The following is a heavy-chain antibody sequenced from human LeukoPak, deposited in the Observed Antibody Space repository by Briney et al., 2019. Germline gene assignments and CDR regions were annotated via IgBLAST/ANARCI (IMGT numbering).Heavy chain of an antibody. Sequence: SVKVSCKASGGTFSSYAISWVRQAPGQGLEWMGRIIPILGIANYAQKFQGRVTITADKSTSTAYMELSSLRSEDTAVYYCASPIVVVPAAIAAFDIWGQGTVVTVSS. J-gene: IGHJ3*02. CDR1: GGTFSSYA. CDR3: ASPIVVVPAAIAAFDI. D-gene: IGHD2-2*01. V-gene: IGHV1-69*04. CDR2: IIPILGIA.